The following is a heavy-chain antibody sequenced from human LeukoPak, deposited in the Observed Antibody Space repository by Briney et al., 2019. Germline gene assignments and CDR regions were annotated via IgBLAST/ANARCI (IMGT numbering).Heavy chain of an antibody. CDR1: GFTFSSYG. V-gene: IGHV3-30*18. CDR2: ISYDGSNK. J-gene: IGHJ4*02. D-gene: IGHD3-22*01. Sequence: GGSLRLSCAASGFTFSSYGMHWVRQAPGKGLEWVAVISYDGSNKYYADSVKGRFTISRDNSKNTLYLQMNSLRAEDTAVYYCAKDIRWRWLLHSEGFDYWGQGTLVTVSS. CDR3: AKDIRWRWLLHSEGFDY.